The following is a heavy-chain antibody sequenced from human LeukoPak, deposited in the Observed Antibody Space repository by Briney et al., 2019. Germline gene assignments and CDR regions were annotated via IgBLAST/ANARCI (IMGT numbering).Heavy chain of an antibody. Sequence: PGGSLRLSCEASGFSFSSYWMHWVRQAPGKGLVWVSRINSDGSSTTYADSVKGRLTISRDNAKNTLYLQMNSLRAEDTAVYYCVREGPVSGYDFDYWGQGTLVTVSS. J-gene: IGHJ4*02. D-gene: IGHD5-12*01. CDR2: INSDGSST. V-gene: IGHV3-74*01. CDR3: VREGPVSGYDFDY. CDR1: GFSFSSYW.